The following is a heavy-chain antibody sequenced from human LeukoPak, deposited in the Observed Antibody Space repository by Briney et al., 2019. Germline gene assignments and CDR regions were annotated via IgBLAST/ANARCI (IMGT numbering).Heavy chain of an antibody. J-gene: IGHJ4*02. V-gene: IGHV3-23*01. CDR3: AMSREDPVVVVPAAVDY. CDR2: ISGSGGST. D-gene: IGHD2-2*01. CDR1: GFTFSSYA. Sequence: PGGSLRLSCEASGFTFSSYAMSWVRQAPGKGLEWVSAISGSGGSTYYADSVKGRFTISRDNSKNTLYLQMNSLRAEDTAVYYCAMSREDPVVVVPAAVDYWGQGTLVTVSS.